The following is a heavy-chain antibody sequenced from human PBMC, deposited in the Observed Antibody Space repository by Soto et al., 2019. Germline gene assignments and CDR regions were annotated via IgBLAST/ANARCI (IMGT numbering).Heavy chain of an antibody. CDR2: IYWDDDE. D-gene: IGHD6-6*01. J-gene: IGHJ3*01. CDR1: GFSLTTRGVG. V-gene: IGHV2-5*02. CDR3: AHSYRSSPDDGIDV. Sequence: QITLKESGQTLVKPTQILTLTCTFSGFSLTTRGVGVGWIRQPPGEALEWLALIYWDDDERYSPSLRSRLTITKDTSKNQVVLTMTNMEPVDTGTYYCAHSYRSSPDDGIDVWGQGTRVTVSS.